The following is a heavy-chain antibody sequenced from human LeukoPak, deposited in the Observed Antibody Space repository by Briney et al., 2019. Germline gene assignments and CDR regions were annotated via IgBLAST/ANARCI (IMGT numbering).Heavy chain of an antibody. CDR2: ISSRSSDT. Sequence: QSGGSLRLSCAASGFTFSRYSMNWVRQAPGKGLEWVSHISSRSSDTYYADSVKGRFTITRDNAKNSLYLQMNSLRAEDMAAYYCARGSGSYSGGMDVWGQGTTVTVSS. CDR3: ARGSGSYSGGMDV. J-gene: IGHJ6*02. V-gene: IGHV3-48*04. CDR1: GFTFSRYS. D-gene: IGHD3-10*01.